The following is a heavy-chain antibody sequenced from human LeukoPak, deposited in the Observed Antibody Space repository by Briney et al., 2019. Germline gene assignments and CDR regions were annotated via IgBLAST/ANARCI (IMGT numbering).Heavy chain of an antibody. Sequence: SETLSLTCAVSGGSISSSNWWSWVRQPPGKGLEWIGEIYHTGSTNYNPSLKSRVTISVDKSKNQFSLKLSSVTAADTAVYYCARVGKLRLGELSLNYYYYMDVWGKGTTVTISS. CDR1: GGSISSSNW. D-gene: IGHD3-16*02. V-gene: IGHV4-4*02. CDR3: ARVGKLRLGELSLNYYYYMDV. J-gene: IGHJ6*03. CDR2: IYHTGST.